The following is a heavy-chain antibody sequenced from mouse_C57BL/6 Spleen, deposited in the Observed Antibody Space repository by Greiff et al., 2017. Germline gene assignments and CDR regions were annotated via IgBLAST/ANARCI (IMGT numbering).Heavy chain of an antibody. J-gene: IGHJ4*01. CDR1: GYTFTSYW. CDR3: ARGGLIPTDYAMDY. V-gene: IGHV1-55*01. D-gene: IGHD1-1*01. Sequence: QVQLQQPGAELVKPGASVKMSCKASGYTFTSYWITWVKQRPGQGLEWIGDIYPGSGSTNYNEKFKSKATLTVDTSSSTAYMQLSSLTSEDAAVYYCARGGLIPTDYAMDYWGQGTSVTVSS. CDR2: IYPGSGST.